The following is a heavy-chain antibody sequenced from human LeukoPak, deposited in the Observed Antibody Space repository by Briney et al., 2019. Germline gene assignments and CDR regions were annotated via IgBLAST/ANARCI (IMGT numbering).Heavy chain of an antibody. Sequence: AAVKVSCKASGYTFTSYAMHWVRQAPGQRLEWMGWINAGNGNTKYSQKFQGRVTITRDTSASTAYMELSSLRSEDTALYYCASGDYYDSSGYPLYYYGMDVWGQGTTVTVSS. V-gene: IGHV1-3*01. CDR2: INAGNGNT. J-gene: IGHJ6*02. CDR1: GYTFTSYA. D-gene: IGHD3-22*01. CDR3: ASGDYYDSSGYPLYYYGMDV.